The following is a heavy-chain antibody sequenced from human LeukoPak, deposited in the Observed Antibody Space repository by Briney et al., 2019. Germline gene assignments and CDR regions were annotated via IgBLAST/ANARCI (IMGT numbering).Heavy chain of an antibody. Sequence: SVKVSCKVSGAGLTSSIMDWLRQAPGQGLEWMGLINPALKTSNYAQKFQGRVTITAAESTNTAYMGLTRLPSYDTAVYYCARVMRERHHFDSWGQGTLVIVSS. D-gene: IGHD1-26*01. CDR2: INPALKTS. CDR1: GAGLTSSI. CDR3: ARVMRERHHFDS. J-gene: IGHJ4*02. V-gene: IGHV1-69*08.